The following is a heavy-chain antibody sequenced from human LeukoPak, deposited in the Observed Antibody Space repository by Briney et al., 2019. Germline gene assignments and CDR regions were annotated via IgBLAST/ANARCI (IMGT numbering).Heavy chain of an antibody. CDR1: GFTFSSYE. D-gene: IGHD3-10*02. V-gene: IGHV3-48*03. Sequence: GGSLRLSCAASGFTFSSYEMNWVRQAPGKGLEWVSYISSSGSTIYYADSVKGRFTISRDNAKNSLYLQMNSLRAEDTAVYYCAELGITMIGSIWGKGTTVTISS. CDR3: AELGITMIGSI. CDR2: ISSSGSTI. J-gene: IGHJ6*04.